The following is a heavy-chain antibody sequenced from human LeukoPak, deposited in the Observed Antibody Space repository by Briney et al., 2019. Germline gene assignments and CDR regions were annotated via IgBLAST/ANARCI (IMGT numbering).Heavy chain of an antibody. CDR1: GGSFSGYY. CDR3: ARGFCQWLKLDY. Sequence: SETLSLTCAVYGGSFSGYYWSWIRQPPGKGLEWIGEINHSGSTNYNPSLKSRVTISVDTSKNQFSLKLSSVTAADTAVYYCARGFCQWLKLDYWGQGTLVTVSS. V-gene: IGHV4-34*01. D-gene: IGHD6-19*01. CDR2: INHSGST. J-gene: IGHJ4*02.